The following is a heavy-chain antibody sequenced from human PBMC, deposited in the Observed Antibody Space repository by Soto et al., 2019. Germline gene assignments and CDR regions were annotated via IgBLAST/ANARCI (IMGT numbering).Heavy chain of an antibody. CDR3: ARLQSGQQLGMDYVDY. CDR2: IIPIFGTA. V-gene: IGHV1-69*13. Sequence: ASVKVSCKASGGTFSSYAISWVRQAPGQGLEWMGGIIPIFGTANYAQKFQGRVTITADESTSTAYMELSSLRSEDTAVYYCARLQSGQQLGMDYVDYWGQGTLVTVSS. J-gene: IGHJ4*02. CDR1: GGTFSSYA. D-gene: IGHD6-13*01.